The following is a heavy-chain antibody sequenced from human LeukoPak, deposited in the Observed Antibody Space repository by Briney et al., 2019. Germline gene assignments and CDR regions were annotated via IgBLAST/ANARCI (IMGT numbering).Heavy chain of an antibody. D-gene: IGHD2-8*01. J-gene: IGHJ4*02. Sequence: SETLSLTCAVYGGSFSGYYWSWIRQPPGKGLEWIGEINHSGSTNYNPSLKSRVTISVDTSKNQFSPKLSSVTAADTAVYYCARQTRDIVLMVYAIWYFDYWGQGTLVTVSS. V-gene: IGHV4-34*01. CDR3: ARQTRDIVLMVYAIWYFDY. CDR2: INHSGST. CDR1: GGSFSGYY.